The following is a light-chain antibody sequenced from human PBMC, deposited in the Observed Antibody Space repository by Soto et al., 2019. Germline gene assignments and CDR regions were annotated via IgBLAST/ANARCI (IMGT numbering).Light chain of an antibody. J-gene: IGLJ1*01. V-gene: IGLV2-14*01. CDR1: SSDVGGYNY. Sequence: QSVLTQPGSVSGSPGQSITTSCTGTSSDVGGYNYVSWYQQHPGKAPKLMIYEVSNRPSGVSNRFSGSKSGNTASLTISGLQAEDEADYYCSSYTSSSTLDVFGTGTKVTVL. CDR2: EVS. CDR3: SSYTSSSTLDV.